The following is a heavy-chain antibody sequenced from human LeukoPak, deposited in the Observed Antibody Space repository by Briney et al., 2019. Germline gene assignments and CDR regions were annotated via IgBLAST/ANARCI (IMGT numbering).Heavy chain of an antibody. D-gene: IGHD4-17*01. CDR3: AHSRNDYGDQPIDY. CDR2: IYWNDDK. V-gene: IGHV2-5*01. Sequence: SAPTLVKPTQTLTLTCTCYWFSLSPSGLGMGLIRQPPGKALEWLALIYWNDDKRYSPSLKSRLTITKDTSKNQVVLTMTNMDPVDTATYYCAHSRNDYGDQPIDYWGQGTLVTVSS. J-gene: IGHJ4*02. CDR1: WFSLSPSGLG.